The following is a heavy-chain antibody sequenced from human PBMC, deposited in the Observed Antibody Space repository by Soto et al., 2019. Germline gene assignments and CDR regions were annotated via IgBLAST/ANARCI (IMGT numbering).Heavy chain of an antibody. CDR3: AKAPLGHCSGRRCYPLDY. D-gene: IGHD2-15*01. CDR2: ISGSDDGT. CDR1: GFTFSIYA. J-gene: IGHJ4*02. V-gene: IGHV3-23*01. Sequence: EVQLLESGGGLVQPGGSLRLSCAASGFTFSIYAMSWVRQSPAKGLEWVSAISGSDDGTYHADSVKGRFTISRDNSKSTLYLQMNSLRVEDTAVYYCAKAPLGHCSGRRCYPLDYWGQGTLVTVSS.